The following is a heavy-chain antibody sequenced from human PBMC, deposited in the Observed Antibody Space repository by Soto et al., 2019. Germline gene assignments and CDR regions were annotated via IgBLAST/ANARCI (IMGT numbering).Heavy chain of an antibody. D-gene: IGHD3-10*01. CDR1: GGSFSGYQ. J-gene: IGHJ6*03. CDR3: ARGLILWFGEFSRRGGYYYYMDV. Sequence: QVQLQQWGAGLLKPSETLSLTCAVYGGSFSGYQWTWIRQTPGKRLKWIGEINDSGNINYNPSLKSRLTILVDTPMKKSSLKLSSVTASDTAVYYCARGLILWFGEFSRRGGYYYYMDVWGKGTTVTVSS. CDR2: INDSGNI. V-gene: IGHV4-34*01.